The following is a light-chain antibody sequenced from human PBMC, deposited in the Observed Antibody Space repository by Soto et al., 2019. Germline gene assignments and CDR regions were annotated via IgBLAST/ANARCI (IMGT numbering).Light chain of an antibody. CDR1: GSSIGTNT. CDR3: AAWDGSLNNVL. CDR2: GDN. V-gene: IGLV1-44*01. J-gene: IGLJ2*01. Sequence: QSVLTQPPSASGTPRQRVTISCSGSGSSIGTNTVNWYRQLPGTAPKLLIYGDNQRPSGVPDRFSGSKSGSSASLAISGRHSEDEADYYCAAWDGSLNNVLFGGGTQLTVL.